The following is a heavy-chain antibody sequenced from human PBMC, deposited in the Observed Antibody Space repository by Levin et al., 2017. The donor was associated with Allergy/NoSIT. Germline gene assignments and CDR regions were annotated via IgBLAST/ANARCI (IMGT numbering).Heavy chain of an antibody. V-gene: IGHV3-30-3*01. D-gene: IGHD4-17*01. Sequence: PGGSLRLSCAASGFTFSSYAMHWVRQAPGKGLEWVAVISYDGSNKYYADSVKGRFTISRDNSKNTLYLQMNSLRAEDTAVYYCARAYDDYGDWDDYWGQGTLVTVSS. CDR3: ARAYDDYGDWDDY. J-gene: IGHJ4*02. CDR2: ISYDGSNK. CDR1: GFTFSSYA.